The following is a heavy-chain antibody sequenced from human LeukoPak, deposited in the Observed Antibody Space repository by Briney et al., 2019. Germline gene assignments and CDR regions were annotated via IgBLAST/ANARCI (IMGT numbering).Heavy chain of an antibody. CDR1: GGSISSSSYY. D-gene: IGHD6-13*01. V-gene: IGHV4-39*01. J-gene: IGHJ4*02. Sequence: SETLSLTCTVSGGSISSSSYYWGWTRQPPGKGLEWIGSIYYSGSTYYNPSLKSRVTISVDTSKNQLSLKLSSVTAADTAVYYCAVSSIAAAGNFDYWGQGTLVTVSS. CDR2: IYYSGST. CDR3: AVSSIAAAGNFDY.